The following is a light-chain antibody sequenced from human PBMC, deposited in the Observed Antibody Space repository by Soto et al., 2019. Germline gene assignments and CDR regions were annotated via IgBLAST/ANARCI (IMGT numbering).Light chain of an antibody. CDR2: KAS. Sequence: IHLTHSPSTLSGSLGYSVTINCRSSQTISSWLAWYQQKPGKAPKLLIYKASTLKSGVPSRFSGSGSGTEFTLTISSLQPDDFATYYCQHYNSYSEAFGQGTKVDIK. CDR1: QTISSW. V-gene: IGKV1-5*03. CDR3: QHYNSYSEA. J-gene: IGKJ1*01.